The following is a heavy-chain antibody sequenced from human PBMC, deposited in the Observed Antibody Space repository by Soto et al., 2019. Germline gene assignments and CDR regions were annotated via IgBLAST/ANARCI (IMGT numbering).Heavy chain of an antibody. CDR2: IYYSGST. CDR3: ARVFSDSSSFFDP. J-gene: IGHJ5*02. CDR1: GGSISSGNYY. Sequence: QVQLQESGPGLVKPSQTLSLTCTVSGGSISSGNYYWSWIRQHPGKGLEWIGYIYYSGSTSYNPPLKSRVTISVDTSKNHFSLKLSSVTAAATAVYYCARVFSDSSSFFDPWGQGTLVTVSS. V-gene: IGHV4-31*03. D-gene: IGHD6-13*01.